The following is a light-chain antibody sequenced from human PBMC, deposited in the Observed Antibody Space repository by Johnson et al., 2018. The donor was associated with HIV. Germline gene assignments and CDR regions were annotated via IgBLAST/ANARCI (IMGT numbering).Light chain of an antibody. CDR3: GTWDSSLTRSYV. CDR2: DNN. Sequence: SVLTQPPSVSAAPGQKVTISCSGSSSNIGNNYVSWYQQLPGTAPKLLIYDNNKRPSGIPDRFSGSKSGTSATLGITGLQTGDEADYYCGTWDSSLTRSYVFGTGTKLIVV. J-gene: IGLJ1*01. V-gene: IGLV1-51*01. CDR1: SSNIGNNY.